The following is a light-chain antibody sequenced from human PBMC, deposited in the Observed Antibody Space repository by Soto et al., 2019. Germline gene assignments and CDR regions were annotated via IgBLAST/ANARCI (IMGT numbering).Light chain of an antibody. CDR2: GAS. V-gene: IGKV3-15*01. J-gene: IGKJ1*01. Sequence: ERVMTQSPASLSVSPRETVTLSCRASQSIRRYLAWYQHKPGQAPRLLIHGASTRATGVPARFSGSGSGTEFTLTISSLQYEDSAIYYCHQYNDWPWTFGQGTKV. CDR3: HQYNDWPWT. CDR1: QSIRRY.